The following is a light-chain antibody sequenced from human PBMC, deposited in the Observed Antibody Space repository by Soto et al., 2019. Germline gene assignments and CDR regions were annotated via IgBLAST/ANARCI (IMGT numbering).Light chain of an antibody. V-gene: IGKV3-15*01. Sequence: EIMMTQSPATLSVSPGERATLSCRASQSVSSNLAWYQQKPGQAPRLHIYGASTRATGIPARFSGSGSGTEFTLTISSLQSEDFAVYYCQQYNNWPPWTFGQGTKVDIK. CDR3: QQYNNWPPWT. J-gene: IGKJ1*01. CDR1: QSVSSN. CDR2: GAS.